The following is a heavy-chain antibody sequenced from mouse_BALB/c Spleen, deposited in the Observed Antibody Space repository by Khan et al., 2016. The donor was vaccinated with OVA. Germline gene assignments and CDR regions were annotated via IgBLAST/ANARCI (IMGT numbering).Heavy chain of an antibody. Sequence: VQLKQSGGGLVQPGGSRKLSCVASGFTFSNFGMHWVRQAPEKGLEWVAYINSGSTTAYYADTVKGRFTVSRDNPRNTLLLQMTSLRSEDTAKYCCARDGYYYFDFWGQGTTLTVSS. CDR3: ARDGYYYFDF. CDR2: INSGSTTA. CDR1: GFTFSNFG. J-gene: IGHJ2*01. V-gene: IGHV5-17*02. D-gene: IGHD2-3*01.